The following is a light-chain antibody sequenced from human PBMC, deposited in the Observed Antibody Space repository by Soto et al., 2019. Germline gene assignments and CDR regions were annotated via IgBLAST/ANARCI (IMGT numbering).Light chain of an antibody. CDR2: DAS. J-gene: IGKJ1*01. V-gene: IGKV3-11*01. CDR3: QQRSNWPRT. CDR1: QSVSSY. Sequence: VLTDSPATLSLSKGERATLSCRASQSVSSYLAWYQQKPGQAPRLLIYDASDRATGIPARFSGSGSGTDFTLTISSLEPEDFAVYYCQQRSNWPRTFGQGTKVDFK.